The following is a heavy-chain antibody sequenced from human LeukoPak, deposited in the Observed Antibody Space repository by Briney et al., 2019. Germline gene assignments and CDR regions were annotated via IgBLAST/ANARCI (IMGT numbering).Heavy chain of an antibody. J-gene: IGHJ6*03. CDR2: IIPIFGTA. V-gene: IGHV1-69*05. D-gene: IGHD3-3*01. Sequence: SVKVSCKASGGTFSSYAISWVRQAPGQGLEWMGGIIPIFGTANYAQKFQGRVTITTDESTSTAYMELSSLRSEDTAVYYCARHPEDDFWSGYYSYYYYYYMDVWGKGTTVTVSS. CDR1: GGTFSSYA. CDR3: ARHPEDDFWSGYYSYYYYYYMDV.